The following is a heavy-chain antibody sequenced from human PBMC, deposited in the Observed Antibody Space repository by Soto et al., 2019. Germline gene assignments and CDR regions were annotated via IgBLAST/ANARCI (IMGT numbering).Heavy chain of an antibody. J-gene: IGHJ6*03. CDR2: IIPILGIA. V-gene: IGHV1-69*04. Sequence: SVKVSCKASGGTFSSYTISWVRQAPGQGLEWMGRIIPILGIANYAQKFQGRVTVTADKSTSTVSMELSSLTSEDTALYYCARDFLLITLRTPRCSLFWCKGT. D-gene: IGHD3-10*02. CDR3: ARDFLLITLRTPRCSLF. CDR1: GGTFSSYT.